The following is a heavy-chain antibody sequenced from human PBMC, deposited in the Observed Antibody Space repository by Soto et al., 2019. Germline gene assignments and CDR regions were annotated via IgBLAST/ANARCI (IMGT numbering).Heavy chain of an antibody. D-gene: IGHD4-17*01. CDR3: AKIKGRLPDKYYFDY. CDR1: GFTFSNYA. Sequence: GGSLRLSCAASGFTFSNYAMNWVRQAPGKGLEWVSAVSGSGGSTYYADSVKGRFTISRDNSKNTLYLQMNSLRAEDTAVYYCAKIKGRLPDKYYFDYWGQGTLVTVSS. J-gene: IGHJ4*02. CDR2: VSGSGGST. V-gene: IGHV3-23*01.